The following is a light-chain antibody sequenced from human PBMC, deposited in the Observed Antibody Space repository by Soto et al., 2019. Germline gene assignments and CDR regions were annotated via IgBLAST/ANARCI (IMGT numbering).Light chain of an antibody. CDR2: DAS. V-gene: IGKV3D-15*01. CDR1: QSVSSN. Sequence: EILMTQSPATLSVSPGERATLSCRASQSVSSNLAWYQHKPGQAPRILIYDASTRATGVPARFSGSGSGTEFTLTIRSLQSEDFAVYYCQQYNNWPPITFGQGTRLESK. J-gene: IGKJ5*01. CDR3: QQYNNWPPIT.